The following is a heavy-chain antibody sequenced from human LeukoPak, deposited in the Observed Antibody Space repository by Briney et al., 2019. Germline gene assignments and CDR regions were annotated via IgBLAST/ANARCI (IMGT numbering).Heavy chain of an antibody. CDR3: ARALVYGGFDY. V-gene: IGHV4-59*12. D-gene: IGHD4-23*01. Sequence: SETLSLTCTVSGGSISSYYWSWIRQPPGKGLEWIGYIYYSGSTNYNPSLKSRVTISVDRSKNQFSLKLSSVTAADTAVYYCARALVYGGFDYWGQGTLVTVSS. J-gene: IGHJ4*02. CDR2: IYYSGST. CDR1: GGSISSYY.